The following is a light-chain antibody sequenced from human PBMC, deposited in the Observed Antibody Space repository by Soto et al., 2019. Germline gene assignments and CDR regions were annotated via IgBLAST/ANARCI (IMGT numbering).Light chain of an antibody. CDR2: GAS. V-gene: IGKV1-5*01. CDR3: QQYNYFRT. CDR1: QSISRW. J-gene: IGKJ5*01. Sequence: DIQMTQSPSTLSASVGDRVTITCRASQSISRWLAWHQQKPGKAPKLLIYGASSLESGVPSRFSGSGSGTEFTLTISSLQPDDFATYYCQQYNYFRTFVQGTRLEIK.